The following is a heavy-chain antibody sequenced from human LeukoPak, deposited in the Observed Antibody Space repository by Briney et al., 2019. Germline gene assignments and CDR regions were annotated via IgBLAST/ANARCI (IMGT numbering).Heavy chain of an antibody. V-gene: IGHV3-30-3*01. CDR1: GFTFSSYA. CDR3: AREPVAYCGGDCYSDYFDY. Sequence: PGRSLRLSCAASGFTFSSYAMHWVRQAPGKGLEWVAAISYDGSNKYYADSVKGRFTISRDNSKNTLYLQMNSLRAEDTAVYYCAREPVAYCGGDCYSDYFDYWGQGTLVTVSS. CDR2: ISYDGSNK. D-gene: IGHD2-21*02. J-gene: IGHJ4*02.